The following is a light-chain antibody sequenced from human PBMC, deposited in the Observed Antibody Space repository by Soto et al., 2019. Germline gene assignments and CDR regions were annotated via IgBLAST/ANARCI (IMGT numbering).Light chain of an antibody. V-gene: IGKV1-9*01. CDR3: QQRSNWPYT. Sequence: IQLTQSPSSLSASVGDRVTITCRASQGISSYLAWYQQKPGEAPKLLIFAASTLQSGVPSRFSGSGSGTDFTLTISSLQPEDFATYYCQQRSNWPYTFGQGTKLEIK. CDR2: AAS. CDR1: QGISSY. J-gene: IGKJ2*01.